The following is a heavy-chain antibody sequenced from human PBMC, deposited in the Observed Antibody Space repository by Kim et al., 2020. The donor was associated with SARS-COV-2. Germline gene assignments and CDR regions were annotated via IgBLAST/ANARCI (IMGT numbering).Heavy chain of an antibody. J-gene: IGHJ4*02. Sequence: SETLSLTCTVSGGSISSGGYYWSWIRQHPGKGLEWIGYIYYSGSTYYNPSLKSRVTISVDTSKNQFSLKLSSVTAADTAVYYCASGLTGPSTTVTPYFDYWGQGTLVTVSS. CDR3: ASGLTGPSTTVTPYFDY. D-gene: IGHD4-17*01. CDR2: IYYSGST. V-gene: IGHV4-31*03. CDR1: GGSISSGGYY.